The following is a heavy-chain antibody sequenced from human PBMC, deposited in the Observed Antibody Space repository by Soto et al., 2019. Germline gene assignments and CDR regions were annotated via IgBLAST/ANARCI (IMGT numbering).Heavy chain of an antibody. CDR1: GYNFSAYY. Sequence: QVQLVQSGAEVKKPGASVKVSYQTSGYNFSAYYFNWVRQAPGQGPEWMGWLNPRNGQTGYVQKFRGRVTMTRDTSIATVYLELNRLTSEDTAVYFCARETDTSMVDYWGQGTLVTVSS. CDR2: LNPRNGQT. CDR3: ARETDTSMVDY. J-gene: IGHJ4*02. V-gene: IGHV1-8*01. D-gene: IGHD2-8*01.